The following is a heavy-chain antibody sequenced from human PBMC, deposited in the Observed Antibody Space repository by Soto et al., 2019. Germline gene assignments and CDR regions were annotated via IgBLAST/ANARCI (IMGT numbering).Heavy chain of an antibody. Sequence: GASVKVSCKASGYTFTSYGISWVRQAPGQGLEWMGWISAYNGNTNYAQKLQGRVTMTTDTSTSTAYMELRSLRSDDTAVYYCARDLLRYYDSSGLDAFDIWGQGTMVTVSS. CDR1: GYTFTSYG. CDR3: ARDLLRYYDSSGLDAFDI. D-gene: IGHD3-22*01. CDR2: ISAYNGNT. V-gene: IGHV1-18*01. J-gene: IGHJ3*02.